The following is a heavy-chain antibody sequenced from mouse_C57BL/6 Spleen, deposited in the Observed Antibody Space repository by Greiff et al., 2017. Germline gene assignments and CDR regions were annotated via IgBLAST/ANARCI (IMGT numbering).Heavy chain of an antibody. Sequence: VQLKESGPELVKPGASVKISCKASGYSFTGYYMNWVKQSPEKSLEWIGEINPSTGGTTYNQKFKAKATLTVDKSSSTAYMQLKSLTSEDSAVYYCARGRRNYAMDYWGQGTSVTVSS. CDR3: ARGRRNYAMDY. CDR1: GYSFTGYY. D-gene: IGHD2-12*01. V-gene: IGHV1-42*01. J-gene: IGHJ4*01. CDR2: INPSTGGT.